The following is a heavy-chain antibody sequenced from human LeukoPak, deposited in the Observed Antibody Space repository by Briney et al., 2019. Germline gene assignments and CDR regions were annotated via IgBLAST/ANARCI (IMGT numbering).Heavy chain of an antibody. Sequence: PGGSLRLSCAVSGFTFRDYWMTWVRQAPGKGLEWVANINQDESEQYYVDSVKGRFTIPRDNAKDSLYLQMNSLRPEDTAVYYCARDRLLNYENSVGAFHMWGQGTMVTVSS. D-gene: IGHD3-22*01. J-gene: IGHJ3*02. CDR2: INQDESEQ. V-gene: IGHV3-7*01. CDR1: GFTFRDYW. CDR3: ARDRLLNYENSVGAFHM.